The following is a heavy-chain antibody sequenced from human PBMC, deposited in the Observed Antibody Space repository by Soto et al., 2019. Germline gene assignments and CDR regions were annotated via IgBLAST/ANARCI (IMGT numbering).Heavy chain of an antibody. CDR2: IHPGASDT. CDR1: GYAFSSHW. Sequence: GESLKISCKGSGYAFSSHWIGWVRQMPGKGLEWMGVIHPGASDTRYSPSFQGQVTISVDKSISTAYLQWGSLVASDSAIYYCARRRSGYNSYYYYALDVWGQGTTVTVSS. D-gene: IGHD6-25*01. CDR3: ARRRSGYNSYYYYALDV. V-gene: IGHV5-51*01. J-gene: IGHJ6*02.